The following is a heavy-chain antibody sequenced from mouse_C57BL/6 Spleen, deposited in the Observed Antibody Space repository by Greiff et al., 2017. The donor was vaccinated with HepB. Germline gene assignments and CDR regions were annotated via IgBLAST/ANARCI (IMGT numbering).Heavy chain of an antibody. J-gene: IGHJ3*01. CDR1: GYTFTSYW. V-gene: IGHV1-52*01. CDR3: ARERAYYYDGSYGFAY. CDR2: IDPSDSDT. Sequence: QVQLKQPGAELVRPGSSVKLSCKASGYTFTSYWMHWVKQRPIQGLEWIGNIDPSDSDTHYNQKFKDKATLTVDKSSSTAYMQLSSLTSEDSAVYYCARERAYYYDGSYGFAYWGQGTLVTVSA. D-gene: IGHD1-1*01.